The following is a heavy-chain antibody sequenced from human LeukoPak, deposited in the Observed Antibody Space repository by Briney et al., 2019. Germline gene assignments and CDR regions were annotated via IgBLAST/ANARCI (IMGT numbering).Heavy chain of an antibody. D-gene: IGHD2/OR15-2a*01. V-gene: IGHV4-59*01. CDR1: GGSISSYY. CDR3: ARSHYGNTDTNYYMDV. Sequence: PSETLSLTCTVSGGSISSYYWSWIRQPPGKGLEWNGYISYSGSTNCNPSLKSRVTISEDTSKNQFSLKLSSVTAADTAVYYCARSHYGNTDTNYYMDVWGKGTSVTVSS. CDR2: ISYSGST. J-gene: IGHJ6*03.